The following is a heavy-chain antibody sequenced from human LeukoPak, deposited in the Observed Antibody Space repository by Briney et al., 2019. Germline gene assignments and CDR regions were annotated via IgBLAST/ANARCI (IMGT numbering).Heavy chain of an antibody. Sequence: SLRLSCAASGFTFDDYAMHWVRQAPGKGLEWVSGISWNSGSIGYADSVKGRFTISRDNAKNSLYLQMNSLRAEDTALYYCAKDPQSLTSSGWYSYFDYWGQGTLVTVSS. CDR3: AKDPQSLTSSGWYSYFDY. D-gene: IGHD6-13*01. J-gene: IGHJ4*02. CDR2: ISWNSGSI. V-gene: IGHV3-9*01. CDR1: GFTFDDYA.